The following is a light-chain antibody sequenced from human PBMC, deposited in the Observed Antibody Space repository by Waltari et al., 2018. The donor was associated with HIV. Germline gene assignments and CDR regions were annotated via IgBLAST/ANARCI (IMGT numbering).Light chain of an antibody. CDR1: SSDVGGFNY. Sequence: QSALTQPASVSGSPGQSITISSTGTSSDVGGFNYVSWYQHHPGKAPKLMIYDVTSRPSGVANRFSGSKSGNTASLTISGLQAEDEADYYCSSYTSSSTLVVFGGGTKLTVL. V-gene: IGLV2-14*03. CDR3: SSYTSSSTLVV. J-gene: IGLJ2*01. CDR2: DVT.